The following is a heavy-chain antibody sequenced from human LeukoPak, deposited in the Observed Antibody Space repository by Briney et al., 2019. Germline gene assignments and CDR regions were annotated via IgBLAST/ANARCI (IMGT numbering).Heavy chain of an antibody. V-gene: IGHV3-74*01. CDR2: INGYGSST. CDR3: ARDAPGNTALDY. Sequence: AGGYLRLSCAASGFTFSNSWMHWVRQTPGKGLVWVSRINGYGSSTDFADSVKGRFTISRDNAKNTLYLQMNSLRAEDTAVYYCARDAPGNTALDYWGQGTLVTVSS. CDR1: GFTFSNSW. J-gene: IGHJ4*02. D-gene: IGHD5-18*01.